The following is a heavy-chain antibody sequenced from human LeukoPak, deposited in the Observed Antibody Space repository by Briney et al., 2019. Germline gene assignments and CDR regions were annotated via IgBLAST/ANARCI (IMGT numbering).Heavy chain of an antibody. Sequence: ASVKVSCKASGYTFTSYGINWVRQAPGQGLEWMGWISAYNSNTHYAQKLQGRVTMTTDTSTSTAYMEVRSLRSDDMAVYCAREVGRGFDYWGQGTLVTVSS. CDR2: ISAYNSNT. D-gene: IGHD1-26*01. J-gene: IGHJ4*02. V-gene: IGHV1-18*03. CDR1: GYTFTSYG. CDR3: AREVGRGFDY.